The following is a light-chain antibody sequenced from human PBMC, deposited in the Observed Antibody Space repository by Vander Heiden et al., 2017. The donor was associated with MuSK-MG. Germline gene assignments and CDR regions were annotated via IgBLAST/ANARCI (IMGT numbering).Light chain of an antibody. V-gene: IGKV1-39*01. CDR1: QSIRSY. CDR2: CAS. Sequence: DIEMTQCPSSLSASVADRVTITCRASQSIRSYLDWYQQKPGKAPKLLIYCASSLQSGVPARFSGSGSGTDFTLTISSLQPEDFATYYCQQCYTTPITFGQGTRLEIK. J-gene: IGKJ5*01. CDR3: QQCYTTPIT.